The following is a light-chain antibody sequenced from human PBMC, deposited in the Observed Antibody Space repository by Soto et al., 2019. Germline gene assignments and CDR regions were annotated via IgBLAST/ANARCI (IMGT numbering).Light chain of an antibody. CDR1: QGISND. CDR2: AAS. CDR3: QKYNSAPPTWT. J-gene: IGKJ1*01. V-gene: IGKV1-27*01. Sequence: DIQMTQSPSSLSVSVGDRVTITCRASQGISNDLAWYQQKPGKVPKLLIFAASTLQSGVPSRFSGSGSGTDFTLTISSLQPEDVATYYCQKYNSAPPTWTFGQGTKVEIK.